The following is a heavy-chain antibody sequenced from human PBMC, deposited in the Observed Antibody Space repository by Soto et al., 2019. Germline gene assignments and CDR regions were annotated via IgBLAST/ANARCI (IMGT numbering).Heavy chain of an antibody. V-gene: IGHV1-24*01. D-gene: IGHD6-13*01. CDR2: FDPEDGET. CDR1: GYTLTELS. CDR3: ATASLAAAGTGWFDP. Sequence: ASVKVSCKVSGYTLTELSMHWVRQAPGKGLEWMGGFDPEDGETIYAQKFQGRVTMTEDTSTDTAYMELSSLRSEDTAVYYCATASLAAAGTGWFDPWGQGTLVTVSS. J-gene: IGHJ5*02.